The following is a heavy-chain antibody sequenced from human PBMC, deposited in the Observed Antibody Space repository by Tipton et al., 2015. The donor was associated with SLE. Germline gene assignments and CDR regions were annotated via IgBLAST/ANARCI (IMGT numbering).Heavy chain of an antibody. CDR3: ASQMYSSGWYFDY. Sequence: TLSLTCIVSGDSITTSNYYWDWIRQPPGKGLEWIGNIYYSGSTYYNPSLKSRVTISVDTSLNQFSLRLTSVTAADTAVYYCASQMYSSGWYFDYWGQGTLVTVSS. CDR2: IYYSGST. D-gene: IGHD6-19*01. V-gene: IGHV4-39*07. CDR1: GDSITTSNYY. J-gene: IGHJ4*02.